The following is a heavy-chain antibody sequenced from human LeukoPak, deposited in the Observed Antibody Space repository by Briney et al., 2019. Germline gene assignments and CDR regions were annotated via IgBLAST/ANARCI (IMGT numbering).Heavy chain of an antibody. CDR2: INGDGSST. J-gene: IGHJ6*02. V-gene: IGHV3-74*01. CDR3: ARTPYYYAMDV. Sequence: GGSLRLSCAASGFTYSSYWMHWVRQAPGKGLVWVSRINGDGSSTTYADSVKGRFTISRDNAKSTLYLQMNSLRAEDTAVYYCARTPYYYAMDVWGQGTTVTVSS. CDR1: GFTYSSYW. D-gene: IGHD2-15*01.